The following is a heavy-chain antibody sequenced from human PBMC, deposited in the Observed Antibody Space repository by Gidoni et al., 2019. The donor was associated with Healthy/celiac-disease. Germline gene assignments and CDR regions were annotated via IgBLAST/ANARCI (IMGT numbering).Heavy chain of an antibody. V-gene: IGHV4-34*01. J-gene: IGHJ6*02. Sequence: QVQLQQWGAGLLQPSETLSLTCAVYGGSFSGYYWSWIRQPPGKGLEWIGEITHSGSTNYNPSLKSRVTISVDTSKNQFSLKLSSVTAADTAVYYCARGRGLRWAYYYGMDVWGQGTTVTVSS. CDR2: ITHSGST. D-gene: IGHD5-12*01. CDR3: ARGRGLRWAYYYGMDV. CDR1: GGSFSGYY.